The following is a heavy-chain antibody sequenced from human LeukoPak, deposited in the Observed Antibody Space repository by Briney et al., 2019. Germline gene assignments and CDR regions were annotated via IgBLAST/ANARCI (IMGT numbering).Heavy chain of an antibody. Sequence: SETLSLTCTVSGGSISSSSYYWGWIRQPPGKGLEWIGSIYYSGSTYYNPSLKSRVTISVDTSKNQFSLKLSSVTAADTAVYYCAREVVGMDVWGQGTTVTVSS. V-gene: IGHV4-39*07. CDR3: AREVVGMDV. CDR1: GGSISSSSYY. CDR2: IYYSGST. J-gene: IGHJ6*02.